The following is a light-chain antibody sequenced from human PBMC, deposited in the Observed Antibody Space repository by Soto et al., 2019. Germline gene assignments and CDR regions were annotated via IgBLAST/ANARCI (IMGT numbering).Light chain of an antibody. Sequence: QSALTQPASVSGSPGQSITISCTGTSSDVGGYKYVSWYQQHPGKAPKLIIYEVTNRPSGVSDRFSGSKSGNTASLTISGLQAEDEADYYCSSYTISDTWVFGGGTKLTVL. CDR2: EVT. CDR1: SSDVGGYKY. V-gene: IGLV2-14*01. CDR3: SSYTISDTWV. J-gene: IGLJ3*02.